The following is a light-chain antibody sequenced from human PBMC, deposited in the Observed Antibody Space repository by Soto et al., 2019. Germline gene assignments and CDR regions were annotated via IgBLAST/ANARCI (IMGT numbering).Light chain of an antibody. CDR1: QSISNS. V-gene: IGKV1-39*01. CDR2: AAS. Sequence: DIQMTQSPSSLSASVGDRVTITCRASQSISNSLNWYQQKPGKAPKLLIYAASSLQSGVPSRFSSSGSGTDFTLTISSLQPEDFATYYCQQSYRAFGQGTKVEIK. J-gene: IGKJ1*01. CDR3: QQSYRA.